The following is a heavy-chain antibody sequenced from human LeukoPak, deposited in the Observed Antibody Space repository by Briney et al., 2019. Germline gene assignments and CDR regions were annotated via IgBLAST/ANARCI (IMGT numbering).Heavy chain of an antibody. CDR2: ISSSSSYI. CDR1: GFTFSSYS. D-gene: IGHD3-22*01. V-gene: IGHV3-21*01. CDR3: AGDGLLYDSSGYYLDY. Sequence: PGGSLRLSCAASGFTFSSYSMNWVRQAPGKGLEWVSSISSSSSYIYYADSVKGRFTISRDNAKNSLYLQMNSLRAEDTAVYYCAGDGLLYDSSGYYLDYWGQGTLVTVSS. J-gene: IGHJ4*02.